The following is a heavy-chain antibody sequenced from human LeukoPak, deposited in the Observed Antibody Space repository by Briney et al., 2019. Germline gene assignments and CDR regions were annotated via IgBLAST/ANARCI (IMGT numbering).Heavy chain of an antibody. CDR1: GGSFSDYY. V-gene: IGHV4-34*01. J-gene: IGHJ3*01. CDR3: ARTPRRDDFWSGYPIDDAFHV. CDR2: INHSGST. Sequence: PSETLSLTCAVYGGSFSDYYWSWIRQPPGKGLEWIGEINHSGSTNYNPSLKSRVTISVDTSKNQFSLELSSVTAADTAVYYCARTPRRDDFWSGYPIDDAFHVWGQGKMVTVSS. D-gene: IGHD3-3*01.